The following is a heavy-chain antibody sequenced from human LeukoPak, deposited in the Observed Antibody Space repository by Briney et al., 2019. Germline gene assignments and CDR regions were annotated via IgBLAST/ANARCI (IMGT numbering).Heavy chain of an antibody. CDR3: AIDTYSSGWYTFDY. CDR2: ISRSATYV. V-gene: IGHV3-21*01. J-gene: IGHJ4*02. CDR1: GFTFRNFG. D-gene: IGHD6-19*01. Sequence: GGSLRLSCAASGFTFRNFGMKWVRQAPGKGLEWVSSISRSATYVDYADSVKGRFTISRDNAKNSMYLHMTSLTAEDTAVYFCAIDTYSSGWYTFDYWGQGTLVTVSS.